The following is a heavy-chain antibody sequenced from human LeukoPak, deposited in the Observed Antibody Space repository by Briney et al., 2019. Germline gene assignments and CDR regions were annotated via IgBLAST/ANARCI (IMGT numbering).Heavy chain of an antibody. CDR3: ARDPAVAGDY. Sequence: GGSLGLSCAASGFTFSSYDMSWVRQAPGKGLEWVSAISGSGGSTYYADSVKGRFTISRDNSKNTLYLQMNSLRAEDTAVYYCARDPAVAGDYWGQGTLVTVSS. CDR1: GFTFSSYD. D-gene: IGHD6-19*01. V-gene: IGHV3-23*01. J-gene: IGHJ4*02. CDR2: ISGSGGST.